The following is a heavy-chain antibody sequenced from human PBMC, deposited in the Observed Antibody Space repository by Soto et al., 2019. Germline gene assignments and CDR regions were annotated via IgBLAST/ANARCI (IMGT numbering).Heavy chain of an antibody. D-gene: IGHD3-16*01. Sequence: QVQLVQSGAEVKKPGASVKVSCKASGYTFTSYDISWVRQAPGQGLEWMGWISTYNGNTNYAQKLQGRVTMTTDTTTSTGYMEPRSLRSDDLAVYYWGGGMGEALGYWGQGTLVTVSS. CDR3: GGGMGEALGY. V-gene: IGHV1-18*03. CDR2: ISTYNGNT. CDR1: GYTFTSYD. J-gene: IGHJ4*02.